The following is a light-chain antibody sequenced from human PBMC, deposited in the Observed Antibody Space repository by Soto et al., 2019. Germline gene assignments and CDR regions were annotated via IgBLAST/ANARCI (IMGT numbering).Light chain of an antibody. Sequence: QSALTQPASVSGSPGQSITISCTGTSSDVGKYNLVSWYQHHPGKAPKVIIYEGSKRPSGVSSRFSGSKSGNTAYLTISGLQTEDEADYYCCSYAGSDTYVVFGGGTQLTVL. CDR2: EGS. V-gene: IGLV2-23*01. J-gene: IGLJ2*01. CDR1: SSDVGKYNL. CDR3: CSYAGSDTYVV.